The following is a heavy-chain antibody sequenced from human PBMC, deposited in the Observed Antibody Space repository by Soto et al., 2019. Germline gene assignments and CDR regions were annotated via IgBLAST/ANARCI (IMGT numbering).Heavy chain of an antibody. CDR2: FGSSGGGT. Sequence: GLPLRLSCTASECNFSNFAMSCVRQATGKGLKWVSTFGSSGGGTYYEDSVKGRFTICRDNSKNTLYLQMNSLRAEDTAVYYCTKANRYCSGANCFTFGYWGLGTLVTVSS. D-gene: IGHD2-15*01. CDR1: ECNFSNFA. CDR3: TKANRYCSGANCFTFGY. V-gene: IGHV3-23*01. J-gene: IGHJ4*02.